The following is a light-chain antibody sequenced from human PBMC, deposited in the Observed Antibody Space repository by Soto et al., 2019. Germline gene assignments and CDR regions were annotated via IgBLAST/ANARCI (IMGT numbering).Light chain of an antibody. J-gene: IGKJ3*01. CDR1: QSISSSS. Sequence: EVVLTQYPGTLSLSPGERATLPCRASQSISSSSLAWYQQRPGQAPRLLIYGASNRAPGIPDRFSGSGSGTDFTLTISRLEPEDFAVYYCQQHGNSPFTFGPGTKVDIK. CDR2: GAS. CDR3: QQHGNSPFT. V-gene: IGKV3-20*01.